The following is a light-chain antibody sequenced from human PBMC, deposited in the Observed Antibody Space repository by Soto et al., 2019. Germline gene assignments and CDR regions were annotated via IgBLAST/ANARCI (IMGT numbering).Light chain of an antibody. CDR1: QGIRSS. V-gene: IGKV1-9*01. J-gene: IGKJ2*01. CDR3: QQWSSSPRT. Sequence: GATVTITCRASQGIRSSLAWYQQRPGRAPNLLIYAASTLHSGVPSRFGGSGSGTEFTLTISSLQPEDFAVYYCQQWSSSPRTFGQGTKLEIK. CDR2: AAS.